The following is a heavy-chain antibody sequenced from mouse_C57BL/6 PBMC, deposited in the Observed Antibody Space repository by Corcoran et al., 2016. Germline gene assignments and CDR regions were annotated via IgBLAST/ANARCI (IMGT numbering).Heavy chain of an antibody. CDR1: GYTFTDYY. D-gene: IGHD2-4*01. CDR2: INPNNGGT. CDR3: ARGGIYYDYDEAMDY. J-gene: IGHJ4*01. Sequence: EVQLQQSGPELVKPGASVKISCKASGYTFTDYYMNWVKQSHGKSLEWIGDINPNNGGTSYNQKFKGKATLTVDKSSSTAYMELRRLTSEDSAVYYCARGGIYYDYDEAMDYWGQGTSVTVSS. V-gene: IGHV1-26*01.